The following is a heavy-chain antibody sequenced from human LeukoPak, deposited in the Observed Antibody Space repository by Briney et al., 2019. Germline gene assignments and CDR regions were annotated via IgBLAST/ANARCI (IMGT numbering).Heavy chain of an antibody. Sequence: GASVKVSCKASGYTFSTYGISWVRQAPGQGLEWMGWISTYNGNTNYAQKVHGRVTMTTDTSKSTVYMELRSLRADDTAVYYCARDGYYDSSGYPFDYWGQGTLVTVSS. J-gene: IGHJ4*02. D-gene: IGHD3-22*01. CDR1: GYTFSTYG. CDR2: ISTYNGNT. CDR3: ARDGYYDSSGYPFDY. V-gene: IGHV1-18*01.